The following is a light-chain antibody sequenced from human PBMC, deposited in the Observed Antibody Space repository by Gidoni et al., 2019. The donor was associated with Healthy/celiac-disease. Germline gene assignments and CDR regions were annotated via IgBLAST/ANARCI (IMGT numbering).Light chain of an antibody. CDR3: QQRSNWHQT. CDR2: DAS. Sequence: EIVFTQSPATLSLSPGERATLSCRDSQSVSSYLAWYQQKPGQAPRLIIYDASNRATGIPARFRGSGSGTDFTLTISSLEYEDFAVYYCQQRSNWHQTFXQXTKVEIK. J-gene: IGKJ1*01. V-gene: IGKV3-11*01. CDR1: QSVSSY.